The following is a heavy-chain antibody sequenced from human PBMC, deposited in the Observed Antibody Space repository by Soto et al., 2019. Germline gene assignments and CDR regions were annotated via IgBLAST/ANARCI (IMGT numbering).Heavy chain of an antibody. CDR2: ISYDGSNK. Sequence: QVQLVESGGGVVQPGRSLRLSCAASGFTFSSYAMHWVRQAPGKGLEWVAVISYDGSNKYYADSVKGRFTISRDNSKNTLYLQMNSLRAEDTAVYYCASGGFEGYSYGYEEPNTGGVMDVWGQGTTVTVSS. D-gene: IGHD5-18*01. CDR3: ASGGFEGYSYGYEEPNTGGVMDV. J-gene: IGHJ6*02. CDR1: GFTFSSYA. V-gene: IGHV3-30-3*01.